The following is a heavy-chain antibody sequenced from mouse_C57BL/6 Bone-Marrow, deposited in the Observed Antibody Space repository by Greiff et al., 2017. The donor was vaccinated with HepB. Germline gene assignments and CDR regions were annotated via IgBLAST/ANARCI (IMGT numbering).Heavy chain of an antibody. CDR1: GYTFTDYY. J-gene: IGHJ2*01. CDR3: ARTTTVALGDY. CDR2: INPNNGGT. D-gene: IGHD1-1*01. Sequence: EVQLQQSGPELVKPGASVKISCKASGYTFTDYYMNWVKQSHGKSLEWIGDINPNNGGTSYNQKFKGKATLTVDKSSSTAYMELRSLTSEDFAVYYYARTTTVALGDYWGQGTTLTVSS. V-gene: IGHV1-26*01.